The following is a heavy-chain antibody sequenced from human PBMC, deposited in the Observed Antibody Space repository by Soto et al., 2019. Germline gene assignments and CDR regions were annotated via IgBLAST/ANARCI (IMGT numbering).Heavy chain of an antibody. D-gene: IGHD2-2*01. V-gene: IGHV1-8*01. J-gene: IGHJ3*02. CDR2: MNPNSGNT. CDR3: AREQPTALGAFDI. Sequence: ASVKVSCKASGYSFSSYDINWVRQATGQGLEWMGWMNPNSGNTGYAQKFQGRVTMTRDTSTSTVYMELSSLTSEDTALYYCAREQPTALGAFDIWG. CDR1: GYSFSSYD.